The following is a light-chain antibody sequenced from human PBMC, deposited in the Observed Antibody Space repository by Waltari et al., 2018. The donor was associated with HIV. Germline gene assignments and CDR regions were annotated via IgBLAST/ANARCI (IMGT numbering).Light chain of an antibody. CDR2: EVS. CDR1: SSDVGGYNY. CDR3: SSYTTSATPVV. J-gene: IGLJ2*01. Sequence: QSALTQPASVSGSPGQSITISCTGTSSDVGGYNYVSWYQQPPAKAPKLLISEVSNRPSGISNRFSGSKSGNTASLTISGLQTEDEANYYCSSYTTSATPVVFGGGTKLTVL. V-gene: IGLV2-14*01.